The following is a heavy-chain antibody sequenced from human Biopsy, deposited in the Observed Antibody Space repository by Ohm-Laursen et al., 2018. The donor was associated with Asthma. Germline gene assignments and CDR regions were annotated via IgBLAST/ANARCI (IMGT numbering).Heavy chain of an antibody. CDR1: GDAMSTSGSY. CDR3: ARAVSSSSYWYFDL. Sequence: SDTLSLTCFVSGDAMSTSGSYWGWIRQSPGKGLEWIGSIYYSGRTYYNPSLESRVTIPADTSKNPFSLKVTSVTAADTAVYYCARAVSSSSYWYFDLWGRGDLVTVSS. D-gene: IGHD6-6*01. J-gene: IGHJ2*01. CDR2: IYYSGRT. V-gene: IGHV4-39*02.